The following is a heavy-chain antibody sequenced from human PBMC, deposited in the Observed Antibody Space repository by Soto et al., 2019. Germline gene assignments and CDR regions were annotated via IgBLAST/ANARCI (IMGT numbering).Heavy chain of an antibody. Sequence: EVQLVQSGGGLIQPGGSLRLSCAVSGISFSNSWMHWIRQIPGKGLVWVSHINNVGSIINYADSVRGRFTISRDNAGNTLYLQMNGLGVEDTATYYCASDDGRVLKYWGQGTSVTVSS. J-gene: IGHJ4*02. V-gene: IGHV3-74*01. CDR3: ASDDGRVLKY. CDR2: INNVGSII. CDR1: GISFSNSW.